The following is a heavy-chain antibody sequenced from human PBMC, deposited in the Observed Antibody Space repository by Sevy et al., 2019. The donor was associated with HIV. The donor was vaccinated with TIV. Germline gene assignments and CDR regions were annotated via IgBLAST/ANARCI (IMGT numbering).Heavy chain of an antibody. V-gene: IGHV3-11*01. CDR2: ISGSDGTI. D-gene: IGHD3-16*01. Sequence: GGSLRLSCVASGFTFSDYYMSWIRQAPGKGLEWLSYISGSDGTIYYADSVKGRFTISRDYAKNSLYLEMNSLRAEDTAVYYCARDHVKDGDLGDYYYYAMDVWGQGTTVTVSS. CDR3: ARDHVKDGDLGDYYYYAMDV. J-gene: IGHJ6*02. CDR1: GFTFSDYY.